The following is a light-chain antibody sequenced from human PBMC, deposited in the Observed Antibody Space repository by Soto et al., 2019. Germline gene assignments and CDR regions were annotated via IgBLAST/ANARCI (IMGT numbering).Light chain of an antibody. Sequence: QSVLTQPPSVSGAPGQRVTISCTGSSSNIGARYDVHWYQQLPGTAPKLLIYGNSNRPSGVPDRFPGSKSGTSASLAITGLQAEDEADYYCQSYDSSLNAVVFGGGTKLTVL. CDR2: GNS. V-gene: IGLV1-40*01. CDR1: SSNIGARYD. J-gene: IGLJ2*01. CDR3: QSYDSSLNAVV.